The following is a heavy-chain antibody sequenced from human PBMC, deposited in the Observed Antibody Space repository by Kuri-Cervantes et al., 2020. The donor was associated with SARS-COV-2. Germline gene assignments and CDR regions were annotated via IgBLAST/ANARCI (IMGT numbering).Heavy chain of an antibody. Sequence: GESLKISCTVSGFTFGDKDMTWVRQAPGKGLERLGFIRNKDNDGATQYAASVKGRFIISRDDSKGIVYLQMNSLKTEDTAMYYCTRNLQADSWGQGTLVTVSS. CDR3: TRNLQADS. J-gene: IGHJ4*02. V-gene: IGHV3-49*04. CDR1: GFTFGDKD. CDR2: IRNKDNDGAT.